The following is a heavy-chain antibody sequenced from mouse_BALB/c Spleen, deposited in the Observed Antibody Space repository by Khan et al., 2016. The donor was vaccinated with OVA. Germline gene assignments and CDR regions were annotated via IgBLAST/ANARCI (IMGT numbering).Heavy chain of an antibody. CDR2: IWTGGST. V-gene: IGHV2-9*02. Sequence: QVQLKESGPGLVAPSQSLSITCTVSGFSLTSYGVHWVRQPPGKDLEWLGVIWTGGSTNYNSALRSRLTINKDNSKSQVFLKMNNLLTDDTAMYCCARDLGSSHWYFDVWGAGTTVTVSS. J-gene: IGHJ1*01. D-gene: IGHD1-1*01. CDR3: ARDLGSSHWYFDV. CDR1: GFSLTSYG.